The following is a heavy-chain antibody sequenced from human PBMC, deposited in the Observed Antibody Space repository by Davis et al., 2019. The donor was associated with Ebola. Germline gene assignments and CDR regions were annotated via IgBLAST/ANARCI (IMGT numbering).Heavy chain of an antibody. V-gene: IGHV3-23*01. CDR1: GFAFTTYD. J-gene: IGHJ4*02. CDR2: ISPSGGST. Sequence: PGGSLRLSCAASGFAFTTYDMSWVRQAPGRGLEWVSAISPSGGSTVADSAKGRFTISRDNSTLYLQMNSLRAEDTAVYYCAKVRSGWSFDYWGQGTLVTVSS. CDR3: AKVRSGWSFDY. D-gene: IGHD6-19*01.